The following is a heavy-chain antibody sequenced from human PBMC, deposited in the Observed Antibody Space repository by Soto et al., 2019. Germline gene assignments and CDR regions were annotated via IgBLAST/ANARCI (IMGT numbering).Heavy chain of an antibody. D-gene: IGHD2-21*01. CDR3: AKDSSLLWWHAFDI. Sequence: QVQLVESGGGVVQPGRSLRLSCAASGFTFSSYGMHWVRQAPGKGLEWVAVISYDGSNKYYADSVKGRFTISRDNAKNTLYLQMNSLRAEDTAGYYCAKDSSLLWWHAFDIWGQGTMVTVSS. J-gene: IGHJ3*02. V-gene: IGHV3-30*18. CDR1: GFTFSSYG. CDR2: ISYDGSNK.